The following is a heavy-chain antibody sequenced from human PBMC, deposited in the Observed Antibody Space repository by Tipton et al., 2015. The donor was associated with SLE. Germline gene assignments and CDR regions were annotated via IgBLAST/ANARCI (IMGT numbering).Heavy chain of an antibody. D-gene: IGHD3-10*01. CDR3: ARDRMVRGID. CDR2: IYHSGST. Sequence: TLSLTCAVSGYSISSGYYWGWIRQPPGKGLEWIGSIYHSGSTYYNPSLKSRVTISVDTSKNQFSLKLSSVTAADTAVYYCARDRMVRGIDWGQGTLVTVSS. V-gene: IGHV4-38-2*02. CDR1: GYSISSGYY. J-gene: IGHJ4*02.